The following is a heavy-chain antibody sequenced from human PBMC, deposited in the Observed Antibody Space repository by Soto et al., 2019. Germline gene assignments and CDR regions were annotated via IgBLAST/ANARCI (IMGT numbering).Heavy chain of an antibody. CDR1: GGSISSYY. CDR3: ARLTRGSANYNYYYYMDV. V-gene: IGHV4-59*01. CDR2: IYYSGST. D-gene: IGHD3-10*01. Sequence: QVQLQESGPGLVKPSETLSLTCSVSGGSISSYYWSWIRQPPGKGLEWIGYIYYSGSTNYNPSLKSRVTISVDTSKNQSSLKLSSVTAADTAVYYCARLTRGSANYNYYYYMDVWGKGTTVTVSS. J-gene: IGHJ6*03.